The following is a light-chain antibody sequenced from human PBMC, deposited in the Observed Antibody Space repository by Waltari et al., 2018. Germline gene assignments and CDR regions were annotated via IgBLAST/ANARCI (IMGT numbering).Light chain of an antibody. V-gene: IGLV1-40*01. Sequence: SVLTQPPSVSGAPGQSVTISSTASGSNIGPGYDVPWYQQLPRATPKLLIYGSSTRPLGVPDRLFGSTSGTSASLAITGLQAEDEADYYCQSYDTSLSVVFGGGTKLTVL. J-gene: IGLJ3*02. CDR3: QSYDTSLSVV. CDR1: GSNIGPGYD. CDR2: GSS.